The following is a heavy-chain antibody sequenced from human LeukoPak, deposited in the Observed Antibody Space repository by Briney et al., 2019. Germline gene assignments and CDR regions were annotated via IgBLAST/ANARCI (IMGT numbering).Heavy chain of an antibody. Sequence: GGSLRLSCAASGFTFSSYAMSWVRQAPGKGLEWVSAISGSGGNTYYADSVKGRFTISRDNSKNTLYLQMNSLTGDDTAVYYCAKDSVAGSAHWFDHWGQGTLVTVSS. J-gene: IGHJ5*02. D-gene: IGHD5-12*01. CDR3: AKDSVAGSAHWFDH. CDR1: GFTFSSYA. CDR2: ISGSGGNT. V-gene: IGHV3-23*01.